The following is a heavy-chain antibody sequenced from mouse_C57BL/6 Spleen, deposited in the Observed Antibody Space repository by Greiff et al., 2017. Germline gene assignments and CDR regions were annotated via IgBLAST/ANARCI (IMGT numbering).Heavy chain of an antibody. J-gene: IGHJ2*01. Sequence: DVKLVESGGDLVKPGGSLKLSCAASGFTFSSYGMSWVRQTPDKRLEWVATISSGGSYTYYPDSVKGRFTISRDNAKNTLYLQMSSLKSEDTAMYYCARLSIYYGSSPYYFDYWGQGTTLTVSS. CDR1: GFTFSSYG. V-gene: IGHV5-6*02. D-gene: IGHD1-1*01. CDR3: ARLSIYYGSSPYYFDY. CDR2: ISSGGSYT.